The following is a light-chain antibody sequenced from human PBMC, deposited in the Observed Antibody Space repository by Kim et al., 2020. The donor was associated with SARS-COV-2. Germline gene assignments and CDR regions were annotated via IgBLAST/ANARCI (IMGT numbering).Light chain of an antibody. J-gene: IGKJ4*01. V-gene: IGKV3-20*01. CDR2: PAR. CDR3: QQYGSKPVL. CDR1: QIVSSSY. Sequence: LFPGESMILSCRASQIVSSSYFAWYHQKPDQDPGPLIFPARSSADRTPYRYTGCESEKAVTLTISRVVAGDLAEYYCQQYGSKPVLFGGGTKLEI.